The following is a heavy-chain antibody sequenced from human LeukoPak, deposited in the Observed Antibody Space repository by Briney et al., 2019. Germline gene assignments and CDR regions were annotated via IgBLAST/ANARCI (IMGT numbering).Heavy chain of an antibody. CDR3: ASRGNSSYYDILTGYFREVGLGSYYFDY. J-gene: IGHJ4*02. CDR2: IRYDGSNK. V-gene: IGHV3-30*02. Sequence: GGSLRLSCAASGFTFSSYGMHWVRQAPGKGLEWVAFIRYDGSNKYYADSVKGRFTISRDNSKNTLYLQMNSLRAEDTAVYYCASRGNSSYYDILTGYFREVGLGSYYFDYWGQGTLVTVSS. D-gene: IGHD3-9*01. CDR1: GFTFSSYG.